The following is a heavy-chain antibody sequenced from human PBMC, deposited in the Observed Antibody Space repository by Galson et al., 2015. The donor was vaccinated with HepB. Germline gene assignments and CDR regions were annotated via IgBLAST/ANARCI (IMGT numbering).Heavy chain of an antibody. Sequence: SVKVSCKASGYTFTSYGLSWVRQAPGQGLEWMGWISAYNGNTNYAQKLQGRVTMTTDTSTSTAYMELRSLRSDDTAVYYCARDQGATVARTFDYWGQGTLVTVSS. CDR2: ISAYNGNT. J-gene: IGHJ4*02. CDR3: ARDQGATVARTFDY. CDR1: GYTFTSYG. V-gene: IGHV1-18*01. D-gene: IGHD4-11*01.